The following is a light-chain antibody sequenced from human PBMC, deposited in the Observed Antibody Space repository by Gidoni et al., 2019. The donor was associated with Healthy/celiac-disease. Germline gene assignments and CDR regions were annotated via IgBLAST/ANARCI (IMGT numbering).Light chain of an antibody. Sequence: DIVMTQSPLSLPVTPGEPASISCRSSQSLLHSNGYNYLDWYLQKPGQSPQLLIYLGSNRASGVTDRFSGSGAGTDFKLKISRVEAEDVGVYYCMQALQTPGTFXQXTKVEIK. CDR1: QSLLHSNGYNY. CDR3: MQALQTPGT. J-gene: IGKJ1*01. CDR2: LGS. V-gene: IGKV2-28*01.